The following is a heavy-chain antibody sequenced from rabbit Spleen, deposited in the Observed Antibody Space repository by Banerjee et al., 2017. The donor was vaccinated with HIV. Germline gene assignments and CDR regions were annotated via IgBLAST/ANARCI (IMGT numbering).Heavy chain of an antibody. CDR2: IDGGSGST. V-gene: IGHV1S45*01. J-gene: IGHJ6*01. CDR1: GFSFSSAYD. D-gene: IGHD6-1*01. CDR3: ARDVYSYSGSNNRLDI. Sequence: QQQLVESGGDLVKPEGSLTLTCTASGFSFSSAYDMCWVRQAPGKGLEWIGCIDGGSGSTYYASWAKGRFTISKTSSTTVTLQMTSLTAADTATYFCARDVYSYSGSNNRLDIWGPGTLVTVS.